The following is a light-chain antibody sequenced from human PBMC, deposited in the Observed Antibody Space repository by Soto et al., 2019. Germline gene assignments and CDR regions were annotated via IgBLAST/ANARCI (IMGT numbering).Light chain of an antibody. J-gene: IGKJ1*01. Sequence: QMTQSPNTLSTSVGDSVSFTCRASENVNGHLAWYQQKPGKAPKLLIYEASILESGVPSRFSGSGYGTEFTLTINGLLPEDFVTYYCQQYNNWPSFGQGTKV. CDR3: QQYNNWPS. V-gene: IGKV1-5*03. CDR2: EAS. CDR1: ENVNGH.